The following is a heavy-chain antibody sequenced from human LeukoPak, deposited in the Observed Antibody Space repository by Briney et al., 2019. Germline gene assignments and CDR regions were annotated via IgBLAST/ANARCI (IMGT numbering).Heavy chain of an antibody. J-gene: IGHJ4*02. V-gene: IGHV3-23*01. CDR1: GFTFSTYD. CDR2: FSSSGDST. Sequence: PGGSPRLSCAASGFTFSTYDISWVRQAPGQGLEWVSTFSSSGDSTYYADSVKGRFTISRDNSKNTLYLQMNSLRAEDTAVYYCAKDSDRWWGPQQNPDYWGQGTLVTVSS. CDR3: AKDSDRWWGPQQNPDY. D-gene: IGHD2-15*01.